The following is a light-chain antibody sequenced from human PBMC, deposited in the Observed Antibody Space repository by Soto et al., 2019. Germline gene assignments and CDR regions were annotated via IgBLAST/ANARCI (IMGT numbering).Light chain of an antibody. CDR2: EVS. J-gene: IGLJ3*02. V-gene: IGLV2-14*01. CDR3: SSYTSSSTLWV. CDR1: SSDVGGYNY. Sequence: QSALTQPASVSGSPGQSITISCTGTSSDVGGYNYVSWYQQHPGKAPKLMIYEVSNRPSGVSNRFSGSKSGNTASLTISGRQAEDEADYYCSSYTSSSTLWVFGGGTKLPS.